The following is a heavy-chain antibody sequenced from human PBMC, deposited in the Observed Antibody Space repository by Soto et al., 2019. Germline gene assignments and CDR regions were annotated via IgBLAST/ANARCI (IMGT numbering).Heavy chain of an antibody. CDR3: AKDLIPYYDYIWGTLLGY. V-gene: IGHV3-23*01. Sequence: EVQLLESGGGLVQPGGSLRLSCAASGFTFSSYAMSWVRQAPGKGLEWVPAISGSGGSTYYADSVKGRFTISRDNSKNTLYLQMNSLRAEDTAVYYCAKDLIPYYDYIWGTLLGYWGQGTLVTVSS. CDR1: GFTFSSYA. D-gene: IGHD3-16*01. CDR2: ISGSGGST. J-gene: IGHJ4*02.